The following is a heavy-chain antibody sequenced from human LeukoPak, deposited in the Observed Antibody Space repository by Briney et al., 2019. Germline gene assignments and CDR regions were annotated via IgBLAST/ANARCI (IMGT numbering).Heavy chain of an antibody. CDR2: INHSGST. V-gene: IGHV4-34*01. CDR1: GGSFSGYY. CDR3: ARVPAAILGNWFDP. D-gene: IGHD2-2*02. J-gene: IGHJ5*02. Sequence: SETLSLTCAVYGGSFSGYYWSWIRQPPGKGLEWIGEINHSGSTNYSPSLKSRVTISVDTSKNQFSLKLSSVTAADTAVYYCARVPAAILGNWFDPWGQGTLVTVSS.